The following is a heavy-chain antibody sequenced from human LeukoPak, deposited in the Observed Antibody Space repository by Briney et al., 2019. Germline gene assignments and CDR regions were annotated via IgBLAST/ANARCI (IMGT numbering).Heavy chain of an antibody. Sequence: SETLSLTCTVSGGSISSYYWSWIRQPPAKGLEWIGYIYYSGSTNYNPSLKSRVTISVDTSKNQFSLKLSSVTAADTAVYYCARSSGYYLVDYWGQGTLVTVSS. D-gene: IGHD3-22*01. J-gene: IGHJ4*02. CDR2: IYYSGST. V-gene: IGHV4-59*08. CDR3: ARSSGYYLVDY. CDR1: GGSISSYY.